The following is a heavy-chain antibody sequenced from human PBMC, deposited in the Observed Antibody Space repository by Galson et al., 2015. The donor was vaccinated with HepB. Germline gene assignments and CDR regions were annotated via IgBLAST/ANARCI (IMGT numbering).Heavy chain of an antibody. CDR3: ARWTGLRRPGYYYMDV. D-gene: IGHD4-17*01. CDR2: VYWDDDK. Sequence: PALVKPTQTLTLTCTFSGFSLRSTGVGVGWIRQPPGRALEWLALVYWDDDKRYSPSLKSRLTITKDTSKNQVVLTMTNMDPVDTATYYCARWTGLRRPGYYYMDVWGKGTTATVSS. J-gene: IGHJ6*03. V-gene: IGHV2-5*02. CDR1: GFSLRSTGVG.